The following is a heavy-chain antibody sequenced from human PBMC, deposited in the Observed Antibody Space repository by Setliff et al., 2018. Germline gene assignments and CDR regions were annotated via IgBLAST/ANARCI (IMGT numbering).Heavy chain of an antibody. J-gene: IGHJ6*03. CDR2: IYHSGSA. Sequence: SETLSLTCTVSGDSISSGDYFWSWIRQPPGKGLEWIAYIYHSGSAYYNPSLKSRVTMSIDTSKNRFSLELNSVTAADMAVYYCAREQWLDPPGYYYMDVWAKGTTVTVSS. V-gene: IGHV4-30-4*08. CDR1: GDSISSGDYF. CDR3: AREQWLDPPGYYYMDV. D-gene: IGHD6-19*01.